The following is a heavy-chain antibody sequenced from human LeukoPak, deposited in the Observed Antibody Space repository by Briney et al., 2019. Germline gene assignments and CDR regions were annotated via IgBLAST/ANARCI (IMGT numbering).Heavy chain of an antibody. CDR1: NGPISTYY. CDR2: IYYSGNT. CDR3: ARASGSGSYYGIDY. V-gene: IGHV4-59*01. J-gene: IGHJ4*02. D-gene: IGHD3-10*01. Sequence: SETLSLTCSVSNGPISTYYWSWIRQSPGKGLEWIGYIYYSGNTNYNPSLQSRVTISLDTSKNQFSLKLSSVTAADTAVYYCARASGSGSYYGIDYWGQGTLVTVSS.